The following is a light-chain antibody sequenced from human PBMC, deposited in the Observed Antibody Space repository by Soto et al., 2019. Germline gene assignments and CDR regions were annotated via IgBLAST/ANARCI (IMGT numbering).Light chain of an antibody. CDR3: QTWGTGIHVV. V-gene: IGLV4-69*01. J-gene: IGLJ2*01. Sequence: QLVLPQSPSASASLGASVKLTCTLSSGHSSYAIAWHQQQPEKGPRYLMKLDSDGSHTKGDAIPDRFSGSSSGAERYLTIASLQSEDEAAYYCQTWGTGIHVVFGGGTKLTVL. CDR2: LDSDGSH. CDR1: SGHSSYA.